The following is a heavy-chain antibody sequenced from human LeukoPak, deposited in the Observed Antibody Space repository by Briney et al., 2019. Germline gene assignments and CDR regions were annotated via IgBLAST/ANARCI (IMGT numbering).Heavy chain of an antibody. Sequence: PGGSLRLSCAASGFTFSDYYMFWIRQAPGKGLEWVAVISYDGSNKYYADSVKGRFTISRDNSKNTLYLQMNSLRAEDTAVYYCAREQWLVSYYFDYWGQGTLVTVSS. CDR2: ISYDGSNK. V-gene: IGHV3-30*03. CDR1: GFTFSDYY. D-gene: IGHD6-19*01. J-gene: IGHJ4*02. CDR3: AREQWLVSYYFDY.